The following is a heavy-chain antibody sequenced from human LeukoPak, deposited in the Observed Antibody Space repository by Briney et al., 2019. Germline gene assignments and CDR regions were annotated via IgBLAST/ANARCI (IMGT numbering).Heavy chain of an antibody. CDR2: IRYDGSNK. Sequence: GGSLRLSCAASGFTFSRYGMHWVRQAPGKGLEWVAFIRYDGSNKYYADSVKGRFTISRDNSKNTLYLQMNSLRAEDTAVYYCAKDDGVYDLRYFDYWGQGTLVTVPS. CDR3: AKDDGVYDLRYFDY. V-gene: IGHV3-30*02. J-gene: IGHJ4*02. D-gene: IGHD3-3*01. CDR1: GFTFSRYG.